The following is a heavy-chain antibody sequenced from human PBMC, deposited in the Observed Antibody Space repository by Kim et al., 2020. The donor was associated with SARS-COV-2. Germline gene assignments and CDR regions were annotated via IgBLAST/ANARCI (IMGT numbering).Heavy chain of an antibody. CDR3: ARSRRIIAADEAPDLDY. V-gene: IGHV1-69*13. CDR1: GGTFSSYA. J-gene: IGHJ4*02. D-gene: IGHD6-13*01. Sequence: SVKVSCKASGGTFSSYAISWVRQAPGQGLEWMGGIIPIFGTANYAQKFQGRVTITADESTSTAYMELSSLRSEDTAVYYCARSRRIIAADEAPDLDYWGQGTLVTVSS. CDR2: IIPIFGTA.